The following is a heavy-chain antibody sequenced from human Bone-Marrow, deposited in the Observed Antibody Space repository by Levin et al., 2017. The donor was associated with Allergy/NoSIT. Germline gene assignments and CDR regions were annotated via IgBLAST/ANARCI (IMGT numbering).Heavy chain of an antibody. D-gene: IGHD3-22*01. CDR2: VYYSGSA. J-gene: IGHJ5*02. CDR1: GDSISSSY. V-gene: IGHV4-59*01. Sequence: SETLSLTCTVSGDSISSSYWSWIRQPPGTGLEWIGFVYYSGSALYNPSLKSRVTMSIDTSKNQFSVRLTSVTAADTAVYYCARESSGQHQHNWFDPWGQGTLVTVSS. CDR3: ARESSGQHQHNWFDP.